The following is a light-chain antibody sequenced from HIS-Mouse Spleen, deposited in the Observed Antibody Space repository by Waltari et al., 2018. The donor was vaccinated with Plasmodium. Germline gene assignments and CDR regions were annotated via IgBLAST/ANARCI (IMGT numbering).Light chain of an antibody. CDR1: QGISSY. CDR3: QQYYSYLLT. V-gene: IGKV1-8*01. CDR2: AAS. Sequence: AIRMTQSPSTSSAPPGVRVTLTCRASQGISSYVAWYQQKPGKAPKLLIYAASTLQSGVPSRFSGSGSGTDFTLTISCLQSEDFATYYCQQYYSYLLTFGGGTKVEIK. J-gene: IGKJ4*01.